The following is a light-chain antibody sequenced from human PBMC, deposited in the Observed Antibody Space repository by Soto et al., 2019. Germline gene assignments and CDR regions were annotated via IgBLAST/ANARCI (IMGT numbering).Light chain of an antibody. CDR2: GAS. CDR1: QSVGSN. CDR3: QQYNNWPPYT. Sequence: EIVMTQSPATLSVSPGERATLSCRASQSVGSNLAWYHQKPGQAPRLLIYGASTRATGIPARFSGSGSGTEFTLTISSLQSEAFAVYYCQQYNNWPPYTFGQGTKLEIK. V-gene: IGKV3-15*01. J-gene: IGKJ2*01.